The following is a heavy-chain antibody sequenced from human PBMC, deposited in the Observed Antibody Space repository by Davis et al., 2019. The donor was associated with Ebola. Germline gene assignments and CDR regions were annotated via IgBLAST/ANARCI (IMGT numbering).Heavy chain of an antibody. CDR1: GFTFSTYS. J-gene: IGHJ4*02. V-gene: IGHV3-23*01. CDR3: AKDLRTYSYGYTFFDY. CDR2: ISGSGGST. Sequence: GESLKISCAASGFTFSTYSMNWVRQAPGKGLEWVSAISGSGGSTYYADSVKGRFTISRDNSKNTLYLQMNSLRAEDTAVYYCAKDLRTYSYGYTFFDYWGQGTLVTVSS. D-gene: IGHD5-18*01.